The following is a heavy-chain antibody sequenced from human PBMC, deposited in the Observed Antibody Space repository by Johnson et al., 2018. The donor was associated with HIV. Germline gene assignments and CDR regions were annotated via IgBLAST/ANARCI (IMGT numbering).Heavy chain of an antibody. CDR2: ISWDGGST. CDR3: AREAGTGAFDI. J-gene: IGHJ3*02. V-gene: IGHV3-43D*03. D-gene: IGHD6-19*01. Sequence: VQLLESGGVVVQPGGSLRLSCAASGFTFDDYAMHWVRQAPGQGLEWVSLISWDGGSTYYADSVMGRFTISRDNSKNSLYLQMNSLRAADTAVYYCAREAGTGAFDIWGQGTMVTVSS. CDR1: GFTFDDYA.